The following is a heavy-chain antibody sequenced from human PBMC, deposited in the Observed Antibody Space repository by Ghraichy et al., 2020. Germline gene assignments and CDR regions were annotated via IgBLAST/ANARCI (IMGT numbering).Heavy chain of an antibody. D-gene: IGHD3-22*01. V-gene: IGHV4-61*01. J-gene: IGHJ5*02. Sequence: SQTLSLTCTVSGGSVTSDSYFWNWVRQSPGKGLEWIGYIYYTGRTNYNPSLKSRVAMSVDTSKNQFSLKLSSVTAADTAVYSCARSPYYYDDTNYYYVGCFYPWGQGTLVTVSS. CDR3: ARSPYYYDDTNYYYVGCFYP. CDR1: GGSVTSDSYF. CDR2: IYYTGRT.